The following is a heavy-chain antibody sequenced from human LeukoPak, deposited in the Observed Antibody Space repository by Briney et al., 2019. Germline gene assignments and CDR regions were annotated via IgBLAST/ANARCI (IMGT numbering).Heavy chain of an antibody. V-gene: IGHV3-30-3*01. D-gene: IGHD3-3*01. CDR2: ISYDGSNK. CDR3: ARAPKPYDFWSGYLYY. CDR1: GFTVSSNW. J-gene: IGHJ4*02. Sequence: PGGSLRLSCAASGFTVSSNWMSWVRQAPGKGLEWVAVISYDGSNKYYADSVKGRFTISRGNSKNTLYLQMNSLRAEDTAVYYCARAPKPYDFWSGYLYYWGQGTLVTVSS.